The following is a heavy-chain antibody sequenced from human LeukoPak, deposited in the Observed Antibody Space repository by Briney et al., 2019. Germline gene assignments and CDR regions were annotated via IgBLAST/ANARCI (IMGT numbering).Heavy chain of an antibody. J-gene: IGHJ6*03. CDR2: INSDGGSP. V-gene: IGHV3-74*03. Sequence: GSLRLSCAASGFTFSSYWMHWVRQAPGKGLVWVSRINSDGGSPAYADFVKGRFTISRDNAKSTLYLQMNSLRDEDMAVYYCGRDYNYYSMDVWGKGTTVTVSS. CDR3: GRDYNYYSMDV. CDR1: GFTFSSYW.